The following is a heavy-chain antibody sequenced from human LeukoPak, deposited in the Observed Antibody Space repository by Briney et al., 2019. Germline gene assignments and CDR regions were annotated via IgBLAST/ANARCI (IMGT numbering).Heavy chain of an antibody. CDR1: GFTFSSYA. D-gene: IGHD2-2*02. V-gene: IGHV3-23*01. Sequence: PGGSLRLSCAASGFTFSSYAMSWVRQAPGKGLEWVSAISGSGGSTYYADSVKGRFTISRDNSKNTLYLQMNNLRAEDTAVYYCAKDLGYCSSTSCYMDAFDIWGQGTMVTVSS. CDR2: ISGSGGST. J-gene: IGHJ3*02. CDR3: AKDLGYCSSTSCYMDAFDI.